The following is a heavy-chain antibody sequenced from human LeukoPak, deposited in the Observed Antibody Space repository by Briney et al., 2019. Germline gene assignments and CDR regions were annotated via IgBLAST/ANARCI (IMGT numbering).Heavy chain of an antibody. CDR3: ARVDYVGAFDI. D-gene: IGHD4-17*01. CDR2: ISSSGSTI. Sequence: GGSLRLSCAASGFTFSSYEMNWVRQAPGKGLEWVSYISSSGSTIYYADSVKGRFTISRDNAKNSLYLQMNSLRAEDTAVYYCARVDYVGAFDIWGQGTMVTVSS. CDR1: GFTFSSYE. J-gene: IGHJ3*02. V-gene: IGHV3-48*03.